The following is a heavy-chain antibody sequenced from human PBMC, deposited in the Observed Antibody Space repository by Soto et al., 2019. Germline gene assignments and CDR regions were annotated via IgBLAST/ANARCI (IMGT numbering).Heavy chain of an antibody. CDR2: MYYSGTS. CDR1: GGSMINYY. D-gene: IGHD3-16*01. Sequence: SETLSLTCSVSGGSMINYYGSWVRQTPEKGLEWIGYMYYSGTSNYNSSLKSRVTISVDTSKNQFSLKLSSVTAADTATYYCVRSGHSFGGVSWGLGTLVTVYS. CDR3: VRSGHSFGGVS. V-gene: IGHV4-59*01. J-gene: IGHJ4*02.